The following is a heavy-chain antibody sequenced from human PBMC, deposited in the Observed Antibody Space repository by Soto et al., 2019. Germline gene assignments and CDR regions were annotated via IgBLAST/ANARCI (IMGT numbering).Heavy chain of an antibody. D-gene: IGHD3-22*01. CDR3: ARDLGRGYYDSSGYFFDY. CDR1: GYTFTSYY. Sequence: ASVKVSCKASGYTFTSYYMHWVRQAPGQGLEWMGIINPSGGSTSYAQKFQGRVTMTRGTSTSTVYMELSSLRSEDTAVYYCARDLGRGYYDSSGYFFDYWGQGTLVTVSS. CDR2: INPSGGST. J-gene: IGHJ4*02. V-gene: IGHV1-46*01.